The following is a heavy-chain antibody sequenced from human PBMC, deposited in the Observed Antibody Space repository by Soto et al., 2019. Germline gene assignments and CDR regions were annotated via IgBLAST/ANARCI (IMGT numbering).Heavy chain of an antibody. CDR2: ISYDGSNK. CDR3: AKALDSSGYKPFDY. V-gene: IGHV3-30-3*01. J-gene: IGHJ4*02. CDR1: GFTFSSYA. Sequence: PGGSLRLSCAASGFTFSSYAMHWVRQAPGKGLEWVAVISYDGSNKYYADSVKGRFTISRDNSKNTLYLQMNSLRAEDTALYYFAKALDSSGYKPFDYWGQGTLVTVSS. D-gene: IGHD3-22*01.